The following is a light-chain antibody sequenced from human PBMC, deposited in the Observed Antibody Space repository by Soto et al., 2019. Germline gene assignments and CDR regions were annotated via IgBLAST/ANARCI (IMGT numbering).Light chain of an antibody. CDR3: QQYKTFWT. CDR2: KAS. Sequence: DIQLTQSPSTLSAYVGDRVTITCRASQTVTSWLAWYQQKPGKAPKLLIYKASALQSGVPSRFSGRGSETEFTLTISSLQPDDTATYFCQQYKTFWTFGQGTKVEIK. V-gene: IGKV1-5*03. CDR1: QTVTSW. J-gene: IGKJ1*01.